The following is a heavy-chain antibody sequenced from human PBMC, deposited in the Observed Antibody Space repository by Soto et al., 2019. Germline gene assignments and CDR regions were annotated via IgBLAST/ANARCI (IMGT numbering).Heavy chain of an antibody. CDR1: EFTFRSYA. CDR3: ARPSSGWENWFDP. CDR2: ISYDGSNE. V-gene: IGHV3-30-3*01. D-gene: IGHD6-19*01. Sequence: TGGSLRLSCAASEFTFRSYAMHWVRQAAGKGLEWVAVISYDGSNEYYADSVKGRFTIFRDNSKNTLYLQMNSLRDDDTAVYYCARPSSGWENWFDPWGQGTLVTVSS. J-gene: IGHJ5*02.